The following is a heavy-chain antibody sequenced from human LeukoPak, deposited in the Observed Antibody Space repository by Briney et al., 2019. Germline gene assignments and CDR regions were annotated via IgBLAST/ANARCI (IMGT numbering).Heavy chain of an antibody. CDR1: TFTVSTNY. J-gene: IGHJ4*02. V-gene: IGHV3-66*01. Sequence: GGSLRLSCAASTFTVSTNYMTWVRQAPGKGLEWVSMIYTGGSPYYADSVKGRFTISRDNSKNTLNLQMSSLRVEDTAVYYCVPLTDGSVDQWGQGTLVTVSS. D-gene: IGHD3-10*01. CDR2: IYTGGSP. CDR3: VPLTDGSVDQ.